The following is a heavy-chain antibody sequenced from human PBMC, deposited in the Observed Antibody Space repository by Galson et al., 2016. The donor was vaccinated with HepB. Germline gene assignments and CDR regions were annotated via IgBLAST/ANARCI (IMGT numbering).Heavy chain of an antibody. CDR1: GCSFTTSW. Sequence: QSGAEVKKPGESLKISCKASGCSFTTSWIGWVRQTPGKGLEWMGIIYAGDSDTRYSPSFQGQVTISVDKSISTAYLHWSSLKASDIAIYYCARRLRVDAPGPTGYYFDYWGQGTLVTVSS. CDR2: IYAGDSDT. V-gene: IGHV5-51*01. J-gene: IGHJ4*02. CDR3: ARRLRVDAPGPTGYYFDY. D-gene: IGHD6-13*01.